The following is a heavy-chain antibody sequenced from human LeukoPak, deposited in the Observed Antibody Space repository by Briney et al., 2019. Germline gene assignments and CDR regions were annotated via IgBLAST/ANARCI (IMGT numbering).Heavy chain of an antibody. J-gene: IGHJ4*02. V-gene: IGHV4-30-4*08. Sequence: SETLSLTCTVSGGSISSSDYYWSWIRQPPGKGLEWIGYIYYSGSTYYNPSLKSRVTISVDTSKNQFSLKLSSVTAADTAVYYCARGNWGLTAWNWGQGTLVTVSS. CDR3: ARGNWGLTAWN. CDR1: GGSISSSDYY. D-gene: IGHD7-27*01. CDR2: IYYSGST.